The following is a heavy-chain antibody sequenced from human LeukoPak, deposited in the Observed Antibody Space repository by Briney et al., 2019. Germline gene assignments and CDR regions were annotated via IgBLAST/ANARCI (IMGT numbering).Heavy chain of an antibody. V-gene: IGHV4-59*01. Sequence: GSLRLSCTASGFTFGDYAMSWVRQAPGKGLEWIGYIYYSGSTNYNPSLKSRVTISVDTSKNQFSLKLSSVTAADTAVYYCARLASKAQAFDYWGQGTLVTVSS. CDR3: ARLASKAQAFDY. CDR1: GFTFGDYA. J-gene: IGHJ4*02. D-gene: IGHD2-15*01. CDR2: IYYSGST.